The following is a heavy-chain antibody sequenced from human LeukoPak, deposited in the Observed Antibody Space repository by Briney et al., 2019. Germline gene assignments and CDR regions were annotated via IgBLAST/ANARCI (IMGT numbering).Heavy chain of an antibody. CDR1: GGSISSSSYY. V-gene: IGHV4-39*01. J-gene: IGHJ3*02. D-gene: IGHD3-10*01. CDR2: MYYSGTA. Sequence: PSETLSLTCTVSGGSISSSSYYWGWIRQAPGKGLEWIGYMYYSGTAYYNMSLKRRVTISVHTSKNQFSLKLSSVTATDTAVYYCAGSGTYSDDAFDIWGQGTMVTVSS. CDR3: AGSGTYSDDAFDI.